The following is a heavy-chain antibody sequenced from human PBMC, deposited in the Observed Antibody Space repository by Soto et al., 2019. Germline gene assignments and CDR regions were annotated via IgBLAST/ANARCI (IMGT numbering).Heavy chain of an antibody. CDR2: ISDSGATT. J-gene: IGHJ4*02. V-gene: IGHV3-23*01. CDR1: GFPFGENA. D-gene: IGHD6-19*01. CDR3: AKEDTSSGSLDY. Sequence: GGSLRLSXAASGFPFGENAMSWVRQAPGKGLEWVSGISDSGATTYYADSVRGRFTISRDNSKNTLYLQMKSLRAEDPASYYCAKEDTSSGSLDYWGQGALVTVSS.